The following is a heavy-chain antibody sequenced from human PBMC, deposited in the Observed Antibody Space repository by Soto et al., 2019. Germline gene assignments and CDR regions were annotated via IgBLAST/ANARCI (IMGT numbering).Heavy chain of an antibody. D-gene: IGHD3-3*01. Sequence: SQTLSLTCAISGDSVSSNSAAWNWIRQSPSRGLEWLGRTYYRSKWYNDYAVSVKSRITINPDTSKNQFSLQLNSVTPEDTAVYYCARDQGITIFGVVPSPPWFDPWGQGTLVTVSS. CDR3: ARDQGITIFGVVPSPPWFDP. CDR2: TYYRSKWYN. CDR1: GDSVSSNSAA. J-gene: IGHJ5*02. V-gene: IGHV6-1*01.